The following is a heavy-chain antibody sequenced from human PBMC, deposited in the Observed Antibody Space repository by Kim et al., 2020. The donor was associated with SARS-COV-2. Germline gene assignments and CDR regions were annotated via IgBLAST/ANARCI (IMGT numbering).Heavy chain of an antibody. J-gene: IGHJ3*02. CDR2: IIPIFGTA. CDR3: ARGIAVADYDAFDI. CDR1: GGTFSSYA. V-gene: IGHV1-69*13. D-gene: IGHD6-19*01. Sequence: SVKVSCKASGGTFSSYAISWVRQAPGQGLEWMGGIIPIFGTANYAQKFQGRVTITADESTSTAYMELSSLRSEDTAVYYCARGIAVADYDAFDIWGQGTMVTVSS.